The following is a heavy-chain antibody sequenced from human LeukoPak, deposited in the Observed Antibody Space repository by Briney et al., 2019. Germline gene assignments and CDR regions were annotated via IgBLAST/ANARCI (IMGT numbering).Heavy chain of an antibody. Sequence: PSETLSLTCTVSGAPISGYYWTWLRQSPGRGLEWIGNIYDRGSGSTNYNPSHRSRVTISIDESKNQFSLKWRSVTAADTAVYYCARHSDGYSSSYSVDYWGQGNLVTVSS. CDR2: IYDRGSGST. CDR3: ARHSDGYSSSYSVDY. CDR1: GAPISGYY. J-gene: IGHJ4*02. V-gene: IGHV4-59*08. D-gene: IGHD6-13*01.